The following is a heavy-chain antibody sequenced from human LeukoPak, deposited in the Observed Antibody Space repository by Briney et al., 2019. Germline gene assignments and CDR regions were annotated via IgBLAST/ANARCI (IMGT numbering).Heavy chain of an antibody. CDR2: ISAYNGNT. Sequence: GASVKVSCKASGYTVTSYGISWVRQAPGQGLEWMGWISAYNGNTNFAQKLQGRVTMTTDTSTSTAYMDLRSLRSDDTAVYYCARDQAATNTQVRFCLDWGQGTLVTVSS. CDR1: GYTVTSYG. CDR3: ARDQAATNTQVRFCLD. J-gene: IGHJ4*02. D-gene: IGHD3-9*01. V-gene: IGHV1-18*01.